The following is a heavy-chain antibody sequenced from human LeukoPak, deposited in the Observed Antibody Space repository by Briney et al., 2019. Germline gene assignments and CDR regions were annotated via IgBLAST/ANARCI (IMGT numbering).Heavy chain of an antibody. CDR3: ARAGIAAAGKYYFDY. V-gene: IGHV4-39*07. J-gene: IGHJ4*02. CDR1: GGAISSSSYY. Sequence: SETLSLTCAVSGGAISSSSYYWGWIRQPPGKGLEWIGIIYYSGSTYYNPSLQSRVTISVDTSKNQFSLKLSSVTAADTAVYYCARAGIAAAGKYYFDYWGQGTLVTVSS. D-gene: IGHD6-13*01. CDR2: IYYSGST.